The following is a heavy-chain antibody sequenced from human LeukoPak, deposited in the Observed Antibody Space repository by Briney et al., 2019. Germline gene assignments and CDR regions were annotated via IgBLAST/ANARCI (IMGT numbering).Heavy chain of an antibody. J-gene: IGHJ4*02. CDR2: IIPIFSTA. Sequence: SVKVSCKASGGTFSSYAISWVRQAPGQGLGWMGRIIPIFSTANYAQKLQGRVTITTDESTSTAYMELSSLRSEDTAVYYCARGVSGGYCSGGSCYGYDYWGQGTLVTVSS. V-gene: IGHV1-69*05. CDR3: ARGVSGGYCSGGSCYGYDY. D-gene: IGHD2-15*01. CDR1: GGTFSSYA.